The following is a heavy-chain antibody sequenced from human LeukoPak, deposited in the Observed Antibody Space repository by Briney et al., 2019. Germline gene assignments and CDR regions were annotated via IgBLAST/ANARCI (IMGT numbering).Heavy chain of an antibody. CDR1: GFTFSNSG. Sequence: GGSLRLSCAASGFTFSNSGMHWVRQAPGKGLEWVAFLRYDGNNKFYTDSVKGRFTISRDNSQNMLYLQMNSLRVEDAAVYYCAKDSIYGGWGNAFDIWGQGTMVTVSS. CDR2: LRYDGNNK. V-gene: IGHV3-30*02. J-gene: IGHJ3*02. D-gene: IGHD3-16*01. CDR3: AKDSIYGGWGNAFDI.